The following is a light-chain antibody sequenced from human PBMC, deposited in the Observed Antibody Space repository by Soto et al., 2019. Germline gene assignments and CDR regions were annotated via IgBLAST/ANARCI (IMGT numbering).Light chain of an antibody. CDR2: GAS. V-gene: IGKV3-20*01. CDR1: QSVSSNY. J-gene: IGKJ2*01. CDR3: QQYGWSPYT. Sequence: EIVLTQSPGTLSLSPGERATLSCRASQSVSSNYLAWYQQKPGQSPRLLIYGASSRATGIPDRFSGSGSGTDFTLTISRLEPEDFAEYYCQQYGWSPYTFGQGTKLEIK.